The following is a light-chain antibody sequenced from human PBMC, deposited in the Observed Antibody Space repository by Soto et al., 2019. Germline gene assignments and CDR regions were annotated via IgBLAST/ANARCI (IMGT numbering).Light chain of an antibody. Sequence: AIQMTQSPSSLSASVGDRVTITCRASQGIRNDLGWYQQKPGKAPKLLIYAASSLPRGVPSRFSGSGSGTDFTLNISSLQPEDFANYSCQQSYSTTWTFGQGTKVDIK. J-gene: IGKJ1*01. CDR1: QGIRND. CDR3: QQSYSTTWT. V-gene: IGKV1-6*01. CDR2: AAS.